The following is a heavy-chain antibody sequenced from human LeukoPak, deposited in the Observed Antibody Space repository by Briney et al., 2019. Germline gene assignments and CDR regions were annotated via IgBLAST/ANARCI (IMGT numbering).Heavy chain of an antibody. J-gene: IGHJ3*02. CDR3: ARKDIVLMVYGDAFDI. D-gene: IGHD2-8*01. CDR2: ISSSSSTI. CDR1: GFTFSSYS. Sequence: PGGSLRLSCAASGFTFSSYSMNWVRQAPGKGLGWVSYISSSSSTIYYADSVKGRFTISRDNAKNSLYLQMNSLRAEDTAVCYCARKDIVLMVYGDAFDIWGQGTMVTVSS. V-gene: IGHV3-48*01.